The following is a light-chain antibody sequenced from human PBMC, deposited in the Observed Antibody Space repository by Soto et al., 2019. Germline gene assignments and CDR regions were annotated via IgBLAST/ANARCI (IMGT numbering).Light chain of an antibody. CDR1: QSVRSY. CDR2: DAS. V-gene: IGKV3-11*01. J-gene: IGKJ4*01. CDR3: QQRSNWHPLT. Sequence: EIVLTQSPATLSLSPGERATLSCRASQSVRSYLAWYQQKPGQAPRLLIYDASNRATGIPARFSGSGSGTDFTLTISSLEPEDFAVYYCQQRSNWHPLTFGGGTKVEIK.